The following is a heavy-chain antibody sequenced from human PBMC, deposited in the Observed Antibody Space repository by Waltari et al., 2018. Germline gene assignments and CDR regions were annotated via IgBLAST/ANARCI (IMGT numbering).Heavy chain of an antibody. CDR3: ATCGDYRDYAGDY. CDR1: GFAYTTYW. Sequence: EVHLVDSGGGLVQPGGSLRLSCAASGFAYTTYWMTWVRQAPGRGRGWGACINQGGSQKYYLESVKGRFTISRDNAKNSLYLQMNSLRAEDTAVYYCATCGDYRDYAGDYWGQGTLVTVSS. V-gene: IGHV3-7*01. D-gene: IGHD4-17*01. J-gene: IGHJ4*02. CDR2: INQGGSQK.